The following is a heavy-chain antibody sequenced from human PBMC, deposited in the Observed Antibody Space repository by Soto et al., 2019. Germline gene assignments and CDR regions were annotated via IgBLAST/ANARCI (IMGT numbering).Heavy chain of an antibody. D-gene: IGHD2-2*01. CDR3: ARPARECSSPGCAN. Sequence: EVQLVESGGGLVQPGGSLRLSCVVSGLTFSNYWMSWVRQAPGKGLEWVANINRDGSETYYVDSVKGRSTISRDNIKNSLYLQMTSLRAEDTAVYYCARPARECSSPGCANWGQGTLVTVSS. CDR1: GLTFSNYW. CDR2: INRDGSET. J-gene: IGHJ4*02. V-gene: IGHV3-7*01.